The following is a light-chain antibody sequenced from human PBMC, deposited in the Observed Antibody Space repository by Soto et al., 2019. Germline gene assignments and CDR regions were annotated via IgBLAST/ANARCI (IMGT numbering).Light chain of an antibody. Sequence: EIVLTQSPGTLSFSPGERATLSCRASQSVSSSYLAWYQQKPGQAPRLRIYGAATRATGIPNRFSGSGSGTDLTHTISKLEPDDFSVYYCQQYSSSPQTFGQGTQVEI. CDR3: QQYSSSPQT. CDR2: GAA. CDR1: QSVSSSY. V-gene: IGKV3-20*01. J-gene: IGKJ1*01.